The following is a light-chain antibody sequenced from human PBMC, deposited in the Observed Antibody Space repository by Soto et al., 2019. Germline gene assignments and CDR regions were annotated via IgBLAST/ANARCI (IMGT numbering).Light chain of an antibody. J-gene: IGKJ1*01. CDR1: QTISSW. Sequence: DIQMTQSPSTLSGSVGDRVTITCRASQTISSWLAWYQQKPGKAPKLLIYKASTLKSGVPSRFSGSGSGTEFTLTISSRQPADFAAYYCQHYNRYSEAFGQGTKVDIK. CDR2: KAS. V-gene: IGKV1-5*03. CDR3: QHYNRYSEA.